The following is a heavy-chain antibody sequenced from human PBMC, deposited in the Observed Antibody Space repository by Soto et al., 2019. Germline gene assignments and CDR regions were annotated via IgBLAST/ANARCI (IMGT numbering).Heavy chain of an antibody. D-gene: IGHD7-27*01. Sequence: GGSLRLSCAASGFTFSNYHIHWVRQTPGKGLEWVALIWNDGSRKFYADSVRGRFTMSRDNSNNILFLQMNSLRAEDTAVYYCARIGTWALNFDYWGQGTLVTVSS. J-gene: IGHJ4*02. V-gene: IGHV3-33*01. CDR1: GFTFSNYH. CDR3: ARIGTWALNFDY. CDR2: IWNDGSRK.